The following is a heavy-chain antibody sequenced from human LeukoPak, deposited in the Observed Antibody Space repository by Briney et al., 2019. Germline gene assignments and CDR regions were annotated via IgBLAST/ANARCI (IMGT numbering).Heavy chain of an antibody. CDR3: AKTYHSSRAHYYCYCYMDV. J-gene: IGHJ6*03. CDR2: ISIRGGST. V-gene: IGHV3-23*01. D-gene: IGHD6-13*01. CDR1: GFTFSSYG. Sequence: GGSLRLSCAASGFTFSSYGMSWARHAPGKGLEWVSCISIRGGSTYHADSVKSRFTISRDNSKNTLYLQMNSLRAEDTAVYYCAKTYHSSRAHYYCYCYMDVWGKGTTVTISS.